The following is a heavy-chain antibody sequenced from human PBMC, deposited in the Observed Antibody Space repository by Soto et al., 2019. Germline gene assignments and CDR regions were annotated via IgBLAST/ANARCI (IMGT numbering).Heavy chain of an antibody. V-gene: IGHV1-8*01. CDR3: ARERSAAGAGWFDP. CDR1: GYTFTSYD. J-gene: IGHJ5*02. D-gene: IGHD6-13*01. CDR2: MHPNSGNT. Sequence: QVQLVQSGAEVKKPGASVKVSCKASGYTFTSYDINWVRQATGQGLEWMGWMHPNSGNTDYAQKFQGRVTMTRNTSISTAYMELSSLRSEDTAVYYCARERSAAGAGWFDPWGQGTLVTVSS.